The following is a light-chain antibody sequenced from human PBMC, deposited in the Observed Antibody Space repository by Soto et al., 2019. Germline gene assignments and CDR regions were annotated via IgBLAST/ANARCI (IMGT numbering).Light chain of an antibody. CDR1: SSDVG. Sequence: QSALTQPASVSGSTGQSITISCTGTSSDVGVSWYQQHPGKAPKLMIIDVSNRPSGVSHRFSGSKSGNTASLTISGLQAEDEADYYCSSYTSTSTVFAGGTKLTVL. CDR2: DVS. J-gene: IGLJ3*02. V-gene: IGLV2-14*03. CDR3: SSYTSTSTV.